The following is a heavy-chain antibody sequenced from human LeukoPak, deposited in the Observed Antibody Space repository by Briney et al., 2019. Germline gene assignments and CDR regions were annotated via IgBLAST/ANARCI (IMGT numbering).Heavy chain of an antibody. CDR1: GGSVYTSDYY. CDR3: ARVFDS. Sequence: SETLSLTCTVSGGSVYTSDYYWGWVRQPPGKGPEWIGDIFYTGETNYNPSLKSRVSISMDTSKNQFSLKLTSVTAADTAVYYCARVFDSWGQGTLVTVSS. V-gene: IGHV4-39*07. CDR2: IFYTGET. J-gene: IGHJ4*02.